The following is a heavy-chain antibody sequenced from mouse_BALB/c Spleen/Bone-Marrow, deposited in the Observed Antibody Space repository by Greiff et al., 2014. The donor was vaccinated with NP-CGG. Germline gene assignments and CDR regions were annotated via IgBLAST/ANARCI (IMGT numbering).Heavy chain of an antibody. CDR2: IRNKANGYTT. V-gene: IGHV7-3*02. CDR1: GFTFTDYY. D-gene: IGHD2-14*01. CDR3: ARDRRYDLAWFAY. Sequence: VTLKESGGGLVQPGGSLRLSCATSGFTFTDYYMSWVRQPPGKALEWLGFIRNKANGYTTEYSASVKGRFTISRDNSQSILYLQMNTLRAEDSATYYCARDRRYDLAWFAYWGQGTLVTVSA. J-gene: IGHJ3*01.